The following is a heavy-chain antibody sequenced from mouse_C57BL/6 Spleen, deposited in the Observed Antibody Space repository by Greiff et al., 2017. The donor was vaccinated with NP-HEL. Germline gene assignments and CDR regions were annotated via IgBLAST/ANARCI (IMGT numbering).Heavy chain of an antibody. CDR3: ARSPVLITTVVAHFDY. CDR2: IHPNSGST. CDR1: GYTFTSYW. Sequence: QVQLQQPGAELVKPGASVKLSCKASGYTFTSYWMHWAKQRPGQGLEWIGMIHPNSGSTNYNEKFKSKATLTVDKSSSTAYMQLSSLTSEDSAVYYCARSPVLITTVVAHFDYWGQGTTLTVSS. D-gene: IGHD1-1*01. V-gene: IGHV1-64*01. J-gene: IGHJ2*01.